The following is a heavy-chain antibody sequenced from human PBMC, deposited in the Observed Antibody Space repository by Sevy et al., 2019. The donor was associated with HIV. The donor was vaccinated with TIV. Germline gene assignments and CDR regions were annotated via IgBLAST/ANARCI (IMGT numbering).Heavy chain of an antibody. J-gene: IGHJ4*02. V-gene: IGHV3-74*01. CDR3: ARSPQKYSRFDY. D-gene: IGHD5-12*01. CDR2: INGDGSST. Sequence: GGFLRLSCAASGFTFSSYWMHWVRQAPGKGLVWVSRINGDGSSTNYADSVKGRFTISRDNAKNTLYVQMNSLRAEDTAVYYCARSPQKYSRFDYWGQGTLVTVSS. CDR1: GFTFSSYW.